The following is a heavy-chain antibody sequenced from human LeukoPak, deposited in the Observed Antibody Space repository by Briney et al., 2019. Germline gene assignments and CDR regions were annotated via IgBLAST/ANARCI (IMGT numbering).Heavy chain of an antibody. V-gene: IGHV4-39*07. D-gene: IGHD1-14*01. J-gene: IGHJ5*02. CDR3: ARSRPIRGWFDP. Sequence: SETLSLTCNVSGGSISSSSYYWGWIRQPPGKGLEWIGSIYYSGSTYYNPSLKSRVTISVDTSKNQFSLKLSSVTAADTAVYYCARSRPIRGWFDPWGQGTLVTVSS. CDR1: GGSISSSSYY. CDR2: IYYSGST.